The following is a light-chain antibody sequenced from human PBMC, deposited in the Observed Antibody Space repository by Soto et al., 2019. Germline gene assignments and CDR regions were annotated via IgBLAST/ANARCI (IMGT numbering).Light chain of an antibody. CDR2: GTS. Sequence: EIVLTQSPGTLSVSPGERATLSCRASQTISSNYLAWYQQKPNQAPSLLIYGTSSRATGFPDRFSRSGSGTDFSLTISRLKPENSAIYYCQQYVSWTFGQGTKVEI. J-gene: IGKJ1*01. V-gene: IGKV3-20*01. CDR1: QTISSNY. CDR3: QQYVSWT.